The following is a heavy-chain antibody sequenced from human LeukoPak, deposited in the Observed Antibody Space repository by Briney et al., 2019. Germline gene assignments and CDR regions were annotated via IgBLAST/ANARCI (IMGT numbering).Heavy chain of an antibody. Sequence: PSQTLSLTCAVSGGSISSGGYSWSWIRQPPGKGLEWIGYIYHSGSTYYNPSLKSRVTISVDRSKNQFSLKLSSVTAADTAVYYCAREGYGSSHIWGQGTMVTVSS. D-gene: IGHD5-12*01. CDR2: IYHSGST. V-gene: IGHV4-30-2*01. J-gene: IGHJ3*02. CDR3: AREGYGSSHI. CDR1: GGSISSGGYS.